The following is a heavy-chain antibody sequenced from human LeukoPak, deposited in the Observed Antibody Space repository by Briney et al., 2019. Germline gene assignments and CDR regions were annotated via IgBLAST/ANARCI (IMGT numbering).Heavy chain of an antibody. D-gene: IGHD5-18*01. CDR1: GGSISSYY. CDR3: ANRLIGSDGYWYFDL. CDR2: IYTSGST. V-gene: IGHV4-4*07. Sequence: ASETLSLTCTVSGGSISSYYWSWIRQPAGKGLEWIGRIYTSGSTNYNPSLKSRVTMSVDTSKNQFSLKLSSVTAADTAVYYCANRLIGSDGYWYFDLWGRGTLVTVSS. J-gene: IGHJ2*01.